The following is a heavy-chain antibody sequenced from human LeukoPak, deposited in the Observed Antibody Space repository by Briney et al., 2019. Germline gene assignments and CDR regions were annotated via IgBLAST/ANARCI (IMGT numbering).Heavy chain of an antibody. V-gene: IGHV4-59*01. D-gene: IGHD3-10*01. CDR2: IYYSGST. J-gene: IGHJ5*02. Sequence: PSEALSLTCTVSGGSISSYYWSWIRQPPGKGLEWIGYIYYSGSTNYKPSLKSRVTISVDTSKNQFSLKLSSVTAADMAVYYCARGGYYGSGNDFRFDPWGQGTLVTVSS. CDR3: ARGGYYGSGNDFRFDP. CDR1: GGSISSYY.